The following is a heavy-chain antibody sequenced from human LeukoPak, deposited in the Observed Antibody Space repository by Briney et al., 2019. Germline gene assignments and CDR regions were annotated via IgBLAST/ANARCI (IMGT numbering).Heavy chain of an antibody. V-gene: IGHV1-3*04. CDR1: GCTFTNYA. J-gene: IGHJ5*02. Sequence: GASVKVSCKAAGCTFTNYAIHWVRQAPGQGLEWMGLIDTGNGETKYSQKFQGRVTITRDTSATTAYMELSGLRPEDTAVYYCASDPPFDPWGQGTPVTVSS. CDR3: ASDPPFDP. CDR2: IDTGNGET.